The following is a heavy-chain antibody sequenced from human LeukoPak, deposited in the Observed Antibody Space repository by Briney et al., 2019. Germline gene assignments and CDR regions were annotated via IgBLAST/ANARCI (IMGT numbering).Heavy chain of an antibody. CDR3: ARDQWRLFAY. Sequence: PGGSLRLSCAASGFTFSTYWMTWVRQAPGKGLEWVASIKEDGSDKYYVDSVKGRFTISRDSAKNSLFLQMNSLRADDTAVYYCARDQWRLFAYWGQGTLVTVSS. CDR1: GFTFSTYW. J-gene: IGHJ4*02. V-gene: IGHV3-7*04. CDR2: IKEDGSDK. D-gene: IGHD2-21*02.